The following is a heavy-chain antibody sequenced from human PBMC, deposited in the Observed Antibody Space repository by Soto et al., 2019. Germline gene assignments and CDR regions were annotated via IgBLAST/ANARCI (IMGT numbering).Heavy chain of an antibody. CDR1: GFTFSSYA. Sequence: QVQLVESGGGVVQPGRSLRLSCAASGFTFSSYAMHWVRKAPGKGLEWVAVISYDGSNKYYADSVKGRFTISRDTSKNTLYMQMTSLRAEDTAVYSCAIDFKPPYYYDCSGYSLDYWGQGTLVTVSS. CDR3: AIDFKPPYYYDCSGYSLDY. J-gene: IGHJ4*02. D-gene: IGHD3-22*01. V-gene: IGHV3-30-3*01. CDR2: ISYDGSNK.